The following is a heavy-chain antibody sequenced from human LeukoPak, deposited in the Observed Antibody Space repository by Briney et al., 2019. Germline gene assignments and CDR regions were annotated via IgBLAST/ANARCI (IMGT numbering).Heavy chain of an antibody. V-gene: IGHV3-21*01. CDR3: ARKGDGYNYGDY. Sequence: GGSLRLSCAASGFTFSSYSLNWVRQAPGKGLEWVSSISSSSTYIYYADSVKGRFTISRDNAKNSLYLQMNSLRAEDTAMYYCARKGDGYNYGDYWGQGTLVTVST. D-gene: IGHD5-24*01. CDR2: ISSSSTYI. J-gene: IGHJ4*02. CDR1: GFTFSSYS.